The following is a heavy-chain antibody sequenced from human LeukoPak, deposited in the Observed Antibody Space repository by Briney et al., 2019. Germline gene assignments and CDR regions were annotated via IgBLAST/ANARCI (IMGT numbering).Heavy chain of an antibody. CDR2: INTNTGNP. V-gene: IGHV7-4-1*02. D-gene: IGHD2-21*02. CDR3: ARGYCGGDCSIYWFDP. J-gene: IGHJ5*02. Sequence: VASVKVSCKASGYTFTSYAMNWVRQAPGQGLEWMGWINTNTGNPTYAQGFTGRFVFSLDTSVSTAYLQISSLKAEDTAVYYCARGYCGGDCSIYWFDPWGQGTLVTVSS. CDR1: GYTFTSYA.